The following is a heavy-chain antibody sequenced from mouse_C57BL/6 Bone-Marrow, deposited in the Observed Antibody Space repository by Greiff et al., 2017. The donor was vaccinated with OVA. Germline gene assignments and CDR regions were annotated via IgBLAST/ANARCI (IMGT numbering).Heavy chain of an antibody. CDR1: GYAFTNYL. J-gene: IGHJ4*01. CDR2: INPGSGGT. D-gene: IGHD3-3*01. Sequence: VQLQQSGAELVRPGTSVKVSCKASGYAFTNYLIEWVKQRPGQGLEWIGVINPGSGGTNYNEKFKGKATLTADKSSSTAYMQLSSLTSEDSAVYFCARVGADFPYAMDDWGQGTSVTVSS. CDR3: ARVGADFPYAMDD. V-gene: IGHV1-54*01.